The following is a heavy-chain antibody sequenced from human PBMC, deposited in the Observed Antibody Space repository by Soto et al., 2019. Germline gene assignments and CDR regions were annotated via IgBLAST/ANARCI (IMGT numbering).Heavy chain of an antibody. V-gene: IGHV3-74*01. CDR2: VNADGSST. CDR1: GFSFTHYR. Sequence: EVRLVESGGGQVHPGGSLRLSCAASGFSFTHYRIHWVRQVPGKGLEWVCRVNADGSSTNYAGFAKGRFTISRDNSKNTAYLEMYNLRADGTALYYCAKAGDWNYVFEFWGQGTSVIVSS. CDR3: AKAGDWNYVFEF. J-gene: IGHJ4*02. D-gene: IGHD1-7*01.